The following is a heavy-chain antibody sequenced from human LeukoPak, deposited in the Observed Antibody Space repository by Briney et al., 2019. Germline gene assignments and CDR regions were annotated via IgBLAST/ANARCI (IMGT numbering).Heavy chain of an antibody. CDR2: ISGSGGNT. V-gene: IGHV3-23*01. J-gene: IGHJ5*01. Sequence: GGSLRLSCVASGFTFSSHAMDWVRQAPGKGLEWVSAISGSGGNTYYADSVKGRFTISRDHSRTTLFLQMNSLRAEDTAVYYCAKDLHDYGNYVGWFDSWGQGTLVTVSS. D-gene: IGHD4-11*01. CDR3: AKDLHDYGNYVGWFDS. CDR1: GFTFSSHA.